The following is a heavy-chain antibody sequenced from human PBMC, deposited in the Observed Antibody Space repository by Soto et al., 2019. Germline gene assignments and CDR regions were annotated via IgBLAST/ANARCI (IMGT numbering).Heavy chain of an antibody. Sequence: QVQLVESGGGVVQPGRSLRLSCAASGFTFSSYGMHWVRQAPGKGLEWVAVIWYDGSNKYYADSVKGRFTISRDNSKNTLYLQMNSLRAEDTAVYYCAKGDGSTNWGFDPWGQGTLVTVSS. CDR2: IWYDGSNK. CDR1: GFTFSSYG. V-gene: IGHV3-33*06. D-gene: IGHD2-2*01. J-gene: IGHJ5*02. CDR3: AKGDGSTNWGFDP.